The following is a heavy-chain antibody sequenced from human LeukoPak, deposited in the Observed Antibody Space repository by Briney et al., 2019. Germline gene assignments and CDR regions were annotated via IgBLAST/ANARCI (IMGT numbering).Heavy chain of an antibody. J-gene: IGHJ4*02. CDR1: GFTFGSSA. CDR2: FSRSGPDT. CDR3: AKGSLGSWYYFDY. D-gene: IGHD6-13*01. Sequence: GGSLRLPCAASGFTFGSSAMSWVRQAPGKGPEWVSTFSRSGPDTYYADSVKGRFTIFRDNSKNTLYLQMNSLRAEDTAVYYCAKGSLGSWYYFDYWGQGTLVTVSS. V-gene: IGHV3-23*01.